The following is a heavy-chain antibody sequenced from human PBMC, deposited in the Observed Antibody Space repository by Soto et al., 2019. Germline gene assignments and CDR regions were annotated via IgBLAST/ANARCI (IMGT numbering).Heavy chain of an antibody. V-gene: IGHV3-11*01. Sequence: GGSLRLSCAASGFTFSNYYMSWIRQAPGKGLEWVSYISSRASTIFYADSVKGRFTISRDNVKNSLYLQMNSLRAEDTAVYYCASGTNGAFFVYWGQGILVTVSS. CDR3: ASGTNGAFFVY. J-gene: IGHJ4*02. D-gene: IGHD2-8*01. CDR1: GFTFSNYY. CDR2: ISSRASTI.